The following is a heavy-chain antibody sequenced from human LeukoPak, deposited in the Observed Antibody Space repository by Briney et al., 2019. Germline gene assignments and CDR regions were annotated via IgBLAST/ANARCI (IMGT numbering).Heavy chain of an antibody. V-gene: IGHV3-53*01. J-gene: IGHJ6*03. CDR1: GLTVSSNY. Sequence: GGSLRLSCAASGLTVSSNYMSWVRQAPGKGLEWVSVIYSGGSTYYADSVKGRFAISRDNSKNTLYLQMNSLRAEDTAVYYCARDNDSSGYYYYYMDVWGKGTTVTVSS. D-gene: IGHD3-22*01. CDR2: IYSGGST. CDR3: ARDNDSSGYYYYYMDV.